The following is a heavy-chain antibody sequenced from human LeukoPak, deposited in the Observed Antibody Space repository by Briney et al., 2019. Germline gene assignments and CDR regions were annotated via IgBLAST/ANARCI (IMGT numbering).Heavy chain of an antibody. Sequence: GGSLRLSCAASGFTFSTYSMNWVRQAPGKGLEWVSSISSSGSYIYYADSVKGRFTISRDNAKNSLYLQMNSLRAEDTAGYYCARDIGEWFGERWAFDDYWGQGTLVTVSS. D-gene: IGHD3-10*01. J-gene: IGHJ4*02. V-gene: IGHV3-21*01. CDR2: ISSSGSYI. CDR3: ARDIGEWFGERWAFDDY. CDR1: GFTFSTYS.